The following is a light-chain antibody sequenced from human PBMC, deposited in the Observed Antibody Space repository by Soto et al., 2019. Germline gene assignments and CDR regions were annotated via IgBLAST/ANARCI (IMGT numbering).Light chain of an antibody. J-gene: IGLJ3*02. CDR2: DNI. V-gene: IGLV1-44*01. Sequence: QSELTQPPSASGTPGQRVTISCSGSSSNIGNNAVNWYQQFPGTAPKLLIYDNIQRPSGVPDRFSGSKSGTSASLAISGLQAEDEADYYCAAWGDNLNGWVFGGGTKLTVL. CDR3: AAWGDNLNGWV. CDR1: SSNIGNNA.